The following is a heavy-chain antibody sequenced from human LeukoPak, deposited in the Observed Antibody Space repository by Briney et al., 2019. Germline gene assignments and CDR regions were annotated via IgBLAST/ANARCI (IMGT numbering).Heavy chain of an antibody. CDR1: GFTFSNYW. D-gene: IGHD3-3*01. Sequence: PGGSLRLSCAASGFTFSNYWMSWVRQAPGKGLEWVANIKEDGSEKDYVDSLKGRFTIYRDNAKNSLYLQMNSLRAEDTALYYCAKAVSHDFWSGYHDYWGQGTLVTVSS. CDR2: IKEDGSEK. CDR3: AKAVSHDFWSGYHDY. J-gene: IGHJ4*02. V-gene: IGHV3-7*03.